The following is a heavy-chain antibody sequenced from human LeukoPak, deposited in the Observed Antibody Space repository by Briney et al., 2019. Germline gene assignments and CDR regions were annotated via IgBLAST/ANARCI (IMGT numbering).Heavy chain of an antibody. D-gene: IGHD3-22*01. V-gene: IGHV1-18*01. J-gene: IGHJ5*02. CDR2: ISAYNGNT. Sequence: ASVKVSCKASGYTFTSYGISWVRQAPGQGLEWMGWISAYNGNTNYAQKLQGRVTMTTDTSTSTAYMELRSLRSDDTAVYYCARVTGVRNLYYDSRRGWFDPWGQGTLVTVSS. CDR1: GYTFTSYG. CDR3: ARVTGVRNLYYDSRRGWFDP.